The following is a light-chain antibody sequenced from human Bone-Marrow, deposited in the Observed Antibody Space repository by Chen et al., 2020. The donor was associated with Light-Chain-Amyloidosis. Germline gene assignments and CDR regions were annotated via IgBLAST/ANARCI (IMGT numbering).Light chain of an antibody. J-gene: IGLJ3*02. CDR1: SGSIATNY. CDR2: EDD. Sequence: NFMLTQPHSLSESPGKTVIISCTRSSGSIATNYVQWYQQRPGSSPTTVIYEDDQRPSGVPDRFSGSIDRSSNSASLTISGLKTEDEADYYCQSYQGSSQGVFGGGTKLTVL. CDR3: QSYQGSSQGV. V-gene: IGLV6-57*01.